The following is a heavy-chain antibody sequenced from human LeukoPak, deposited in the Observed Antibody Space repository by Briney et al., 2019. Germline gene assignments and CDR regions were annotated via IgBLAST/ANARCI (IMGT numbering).Heavy chain of an antibody. CDR1: GFTFSSYA. Sequence: GGSLRLSCAASGFTFSSYATSWVRQVPGKGLEWVSVISGSGDNTYYADSVKGRFTISRDNSKNMLYLQMNSLRAEDTAVYYCAKWKYSNSGIDGYWGQGTLVTVSS. D-gene: IGHD6-6*01. J-gene: IGHJ4*02. CDR2: ISGSGDNT. V-gene: IGHV3-23*01. CDR3: AKWKYSNSGIDGY.